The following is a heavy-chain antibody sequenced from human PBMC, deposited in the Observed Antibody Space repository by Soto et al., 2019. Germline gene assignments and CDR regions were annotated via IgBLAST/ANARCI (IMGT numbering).Heavy chain of an antibody. CDR3: ARSRGMDV. V-gene: IGHV3-7*03. CDR2: IKQDASEK. Sequence: PGGSLRLSCAGTGFTFSGYWMNWVRQAPGKGLEWVANIKQDASEKHYVDSVKGRFTISRDNAQNSLYLQMSSLRAEDTAVYYCARSRGMDVWGQGTTVTVSS. J-gene: IGHJ6*02. CDR1: GFTFSGYW.